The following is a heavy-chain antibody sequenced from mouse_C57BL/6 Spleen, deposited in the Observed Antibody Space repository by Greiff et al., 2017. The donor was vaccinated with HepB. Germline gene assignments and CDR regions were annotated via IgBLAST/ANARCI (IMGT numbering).Heavy chain of an antibody. CDR3: ARSSSSGYEGYYAMDY. Sequence: VQLQQSVAELVRPGASVKLSCTASGFNIKNTYMHWVKQRPEQGLEWIGRIDPANGNTKYAPKFQGKATITADTSSNTAYLQLSSLTSEATAIYYCARSSSSGYEGYYAMDYWGQGTSVTVSS. D-gene: IGHD3-2*02. CDR1: GFNIKNTY. CDR2: IDPANGNT. J-gene: IGHJ4*01. V-gene: IGHV14-3*01.